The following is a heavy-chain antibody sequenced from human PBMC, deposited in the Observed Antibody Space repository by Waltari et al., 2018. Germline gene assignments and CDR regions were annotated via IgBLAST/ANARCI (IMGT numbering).Heavy chain of an antibody. CDR3: ARGGLGITMIVVPLDY. V-gene: IGHV3-7*01. J-gene: IGHJ4*02. CDR1: GFTFSRYW. Sequence: EVQLVESGGGLVQPGGSLRLSCAASGFTFSRYWMSWVRPAPGKGLEWVANIKQDGSEKYYVDSVKGRFTISRDNAKNSLYLQMNSLRAEDTAVYYCARGGLGITMIVVPLDYWGQGTLVTVSS. CDR2: IKQDGSEK. D-gene: IGHD3-22*01.